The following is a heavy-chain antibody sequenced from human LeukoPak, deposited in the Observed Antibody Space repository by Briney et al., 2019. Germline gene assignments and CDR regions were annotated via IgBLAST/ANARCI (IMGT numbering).Heavy chain of an antibody. J-gene: IGHJ4*02. CDR3: ARLGYYDSSGYYFDY. D-gene: IGHD3-22*01. V-gene: IGHV4-39*07. CDR1: GGSISSSSYY. Sequence: SETLSLTCTVSGGSISSSSYYWGWIRQPPGKGLEWIGSIYYSGSTYYNPSLKSRVTISVDTSKNQFSLKLSSVTAADTAVYYCARLGYYDSSGYYFDYWGQGTLVTVSS. CDR2: IYYSGST.